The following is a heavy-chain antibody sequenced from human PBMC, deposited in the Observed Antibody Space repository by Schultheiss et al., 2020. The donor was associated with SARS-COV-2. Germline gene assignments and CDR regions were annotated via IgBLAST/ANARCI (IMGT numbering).Heavy chain of an antibody. J-gene: IGHJ4*02. D-gene: IGHD3-22*01. CDR2: IYYSGST. Sequence: SETLPLTCTVSGGSISSSSYYWGWIRQPPGKGLEWIGSIYYSGSTYYNPSLKSRVTISVDTSKNQFSLKLSSVTAADTAVYYCARTLRSGNYIFDYWGQGTLVTVSS. CDR3: ARTLRSGNYIFDY. V-gene: IGHV4-39*01. CDR1: GGSISSSSYY.